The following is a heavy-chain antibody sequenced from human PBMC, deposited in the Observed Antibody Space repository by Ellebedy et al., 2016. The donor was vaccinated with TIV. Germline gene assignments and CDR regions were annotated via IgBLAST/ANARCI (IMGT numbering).Heavy chain of an antibody. CDR2: IKQDGSEK. V-gene: IGHV3-7*01. CDR3: AKDRDNYGGAPYNGMDI. Sequence: GGSLRLSCAASGFTFSSYEMNWVRQAPGKGLEWVASIKQDGSEKYYVDSVKGRFTISRDNSWNTLYLQMNSLRAEDTAVYYCAKDRDNYGGAPYNGMDIWGQGTTVTVSS. J-gene: IGHJ6*02. D-gene: IGHD5-18*01. CDR1: GFTFSSYE.